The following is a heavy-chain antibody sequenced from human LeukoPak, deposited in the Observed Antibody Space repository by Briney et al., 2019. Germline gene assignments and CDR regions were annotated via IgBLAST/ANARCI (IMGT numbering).Heavy chain of an antibody. Sequence: TSETLSLTCTVSGGSISSGDYYWSWIRQPPGKGLEWIGYIYYSGSTYYNPSLKSRVTISVDTSKNQFSLKLSSVTAADTAVYYCARVVGVPAASPGYFQHWGQGTLVTVSS. J-gene: IGHJ1*01. CDR1: GGSISSGDYY. CDR2: IYYSGST. CDR3: ARVVGVPAASPGYFQH. D-gene: IGHD2-2*01. V-gene: IGHV4-30-4*08.